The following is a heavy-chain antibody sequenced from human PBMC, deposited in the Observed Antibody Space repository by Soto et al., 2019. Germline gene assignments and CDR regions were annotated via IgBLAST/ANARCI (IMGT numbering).Heavy chain of an antibody. Sequence: ASVKVSCKASGYTFTSYAMHWVRQAPGQRLEWMGWINAGNGNTKYSQKFQGRVTITRDTSASTAYMELSSLRSEDTAVYYCARVRMVRGVIWWFDPWGQGTLVTVSS. CDR2: INAGNGNT. CDR1: GYTFTSYA. D-gene: IGHD3-10*01. V-gene: IGHV1-3*01. J-gene: IGHJ5*02. CDR3: ARVRMVRGVIWWFDP.